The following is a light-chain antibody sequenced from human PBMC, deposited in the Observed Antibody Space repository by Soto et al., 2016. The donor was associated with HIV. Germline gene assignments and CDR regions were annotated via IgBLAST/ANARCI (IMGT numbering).Light chain of an antibody. Sequence: SYVLTQPPSVSVAPGKTARITCGGNNIGSKSVHWYQQKPGQAPVLVVYDDSDRPSGIPARFSGSNSGNTATLTISRVEAGDEADYYCQVWDTTDHYVFGTGTRVTVL. CDR2: DDS. CDR1: NIGSKS. CDR3: QVWDTTDHYV. V-gene: IGLV3-21*03. J-gene: IGLJ1*01.